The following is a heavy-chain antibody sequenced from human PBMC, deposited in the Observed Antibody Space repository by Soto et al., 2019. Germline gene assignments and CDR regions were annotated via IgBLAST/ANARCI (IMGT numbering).Heavy chain of an antibody. Sequence: QVQLVQSGAEVRKPGSSLRVSCKSSGATFSTTGISWVRQAPGQGLEWMGGIIPLFGTPKYARKFQGRVSITADESRNPVYMELNSLRPDDAAVYYCARASPVICGGDPCYRLDSSFDSWGQGSLVIVSS. J-gene: IGHJ5*01. CDR3: ARASPVICGGDPCYRLDSSFDS. CDR2: IIPLFGTP. CDR1: GATFSTTG. V-gene: IGHV1-69*01. D-gene: IGHD2-21*02.